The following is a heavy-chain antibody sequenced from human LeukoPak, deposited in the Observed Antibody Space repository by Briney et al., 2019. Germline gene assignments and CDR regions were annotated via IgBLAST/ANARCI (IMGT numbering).Heavy chain of an antibody. CDR2: IHPGDN. CDR1: GYSFISYS. Sequence: GESLKISCKGSGYSFISYSIGWVRQMPGKGLEWVGIIHPGDNTGRPSFEGQVTISADWSSSTAYLQWNSLKASDTAMYFCARHRDYGEYDAFDIWGQGTVVTVSS. V-gene: IGHV5-51*01. CDR3: ARHRDYGEYDAFDI. D-gene: IGHD3-10*01. J-gene: IGHJ3*02.